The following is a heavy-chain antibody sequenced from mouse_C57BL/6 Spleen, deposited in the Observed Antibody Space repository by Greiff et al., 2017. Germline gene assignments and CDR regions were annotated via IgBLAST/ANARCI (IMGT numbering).Heavy chain of an antibody. CDR3: AIYFYGPFDY. Sequence: VQLQQSGPELVKPGASVKISCKASGYSFTDYNMNWVKQSNGKSLEWIGVINPNYGTTSSNQKFKGKATLTVEQSSSTAYMQRNSLTSEDSAVYYCAIYFYGPFDYWGQGTTLTVSS. J-gene: IGHJ2*01. CDR2: INPNYGTT. D-gene: IGHD1-1*01. V-gene: IGHV1-39*01. CDR1: GYSFTDYN.